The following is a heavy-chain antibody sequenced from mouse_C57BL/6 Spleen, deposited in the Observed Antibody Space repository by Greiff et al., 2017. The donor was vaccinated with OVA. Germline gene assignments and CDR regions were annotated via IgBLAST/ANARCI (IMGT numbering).Heavy chain of an antibody. CDR1: GFTFSDYG. CDR2: ISSGSSTI. V-gene: IGHV5-17*01. CDR3: ARRAGYPAWFAY. J-gene: IGHJ3*01. D-gene: IGHD2-2*01. Sequence: EVKLQESGGGLVKPGGSLKLSCAASGFTFSDYGMHWVRQAPEKGLEWVAYISSGSSTIYYADTVKGRFTISRDNAKNTLFLQMTSLRSEDTAMYYCARRAGYPAWFAYWGQGTLVTVSA.